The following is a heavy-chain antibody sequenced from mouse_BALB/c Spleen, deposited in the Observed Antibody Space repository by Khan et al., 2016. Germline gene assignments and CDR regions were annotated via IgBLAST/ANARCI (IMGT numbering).Heavy chain of an antibody. Sequence: QVQLKQSGPELVKPGASVKISCKTSGYTFTDYYINWVKQKPGQGLEWIGWIYPGSGNTKYNEKFKGKATLTVDTSSSTAYMQLGSLTSEDTAVYFCSRGGYDSWFAYWGQGTLVTVSA. CDR3: SRGGYDSWFAY. J-gene: IGHJ3*01. D-gene: IGHD2-2*01. CDR2: IYPGSGNT. V-gene: IGHV1-84*02. CDR1: GYTFTDYY.